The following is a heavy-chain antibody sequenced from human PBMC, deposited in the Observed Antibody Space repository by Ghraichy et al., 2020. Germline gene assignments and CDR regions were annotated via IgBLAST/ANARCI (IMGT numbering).Heavy chain of an antibody. D-gene: IGHD6-13*01. V-gene: IGHV3-43*01. CDR3: AKEVIAAAGTHGMDV. Sequence: GGSLRLSCAASGFTFDDYTMHWVRQAPGKGLEWVSLISWDGGSTYYADSVKGRFTISRDNSKNSLYLQMNSLRTEDTALYYCAKEVIAAAGTHGMDVWGQGTTVTVSS. J-gene: IGHJ6*02. CDR1: GFTFDDYT. CDR2: ISWDGGST.